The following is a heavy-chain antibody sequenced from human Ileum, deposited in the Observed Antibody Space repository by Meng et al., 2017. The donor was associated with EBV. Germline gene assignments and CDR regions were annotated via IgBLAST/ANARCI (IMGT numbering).Heavy chain of an antibody. CDR1: GGSIRSDCW. J-gene: IGHJ4*02. Sequence: QLQGSGPGLVKPSETLSLACTVSGGSIRSDCWWSWVRQSPEKGLEWIGEMYPTGPTYYNPSLKGRVSISIDKSKNQLSLKLNSVTAADTAVYYCVRGGTYYLSYWGQGSLVTVSS. V-gene: IGHV4-4*02. D-gene: IGHD1-26*01. CDR3: VRGGTYYLSY. CDR2: MYPTGPT.